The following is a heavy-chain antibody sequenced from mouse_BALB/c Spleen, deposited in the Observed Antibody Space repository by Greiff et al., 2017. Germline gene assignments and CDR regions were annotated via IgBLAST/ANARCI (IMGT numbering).Heavy chain of an antibody. CDR3: TRGDYYDYGGYYAMDY. V-gene: IGHV1S22*01. Sequence: LQQPGSELVRPGASVKLSCKASGYTFTSYWMHWVKQRHGQGLEWIGNIYPGSGSTNYDEKFKSKGTLTVDTSSSTAYMHLSSLTSEDSAVYYCTRGDYYDYGGYYAMDYWGQGTSVTVSS. CDR1: GYTFTSYW. D-gene: IGHD2-4*01. J-gene: IGHJ4*01. CDR2: IYPGSGST.